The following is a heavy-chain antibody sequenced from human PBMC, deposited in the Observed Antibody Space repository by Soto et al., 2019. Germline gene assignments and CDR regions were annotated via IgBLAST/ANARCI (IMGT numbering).Heavy chain of an antibody. CDR2: IYYSGST. D-gene: IGHD2-2*01. V-gene: IGHV4-39*01. CDR1: GGSISSSSYY. J-gene: IGHJ6*03. Sequence: QLQLQESGPGLVKPSETLSLTCTVSGGSISSSSYYWGWIRQPPGKGLEWIGSIYYSGSTYYNPSLKSRATISVDTSKNQFSLKLSSVTAADTAVYYCARPYILPAAMLPADYYYYMDVWGKGTTVTVSS. CDR3: ARPYILPAAMLPADYYYYMDV.